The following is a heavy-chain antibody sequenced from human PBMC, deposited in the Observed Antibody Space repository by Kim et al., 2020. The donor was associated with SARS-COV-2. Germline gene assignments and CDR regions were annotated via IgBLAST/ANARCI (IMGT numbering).Heavy chain of an antibody. CDR1: GGSFSGYY. J-gene: IGHJ6*02. CDR3: ARGRLPTIFGVVIFRYGIDT. D-gene: IGHD3-3*01. CDR2: INHSGST. V-gene: IGHV4-34*01. Sequence: SETLSLTCAVYGGSFSGYYRSWIRQPPGKGLEWIGEINHSGSTNYNPSLKSRVTISVDTSKNQFSLKLSSVTAADTAVYYCARGRLPTIFGVVIFRYGIDTWGQGIPVAAS.